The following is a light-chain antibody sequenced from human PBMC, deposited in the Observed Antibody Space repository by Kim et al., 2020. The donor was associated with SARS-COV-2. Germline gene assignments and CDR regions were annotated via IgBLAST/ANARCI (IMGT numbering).Light chain of an antibody. Sequence: SPGERATLSCRASQSVSTNYLAWYQQKVGQAPRLIIYNASFRASGIPDRFSGRGSGTDFVLTISRLEPEDFGVYFCQQYGSPPQTFGQGTKVDIK. CDR3: QQYGSPPQT. CDR1: QSVSTNY. CDR2: NAS. J-gene: IGKJ1*01. V-gene: IGKV3-20*01.